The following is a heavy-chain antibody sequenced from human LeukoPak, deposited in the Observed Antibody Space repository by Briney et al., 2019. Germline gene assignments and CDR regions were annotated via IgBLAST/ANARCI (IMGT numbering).Heavy chain of an antibody. CDR2: IYYSGST. J-gene: IGHJ4*02. D-gene: IGHD3-10*01. Sequence: SETLSLTCTVSGGSISSSSYYWGWIRQPPGKGLEWIGSIYYSGSTYYNPSLKSRVTISADTSKNQFSLQLSSLTAADTAVYYCARNGHYSLDYWGQGILVTVSS. CDR1: GGSISSSSYY. V-gene: IGHV4-39*07. CDR3: ARNGHYSLDY.